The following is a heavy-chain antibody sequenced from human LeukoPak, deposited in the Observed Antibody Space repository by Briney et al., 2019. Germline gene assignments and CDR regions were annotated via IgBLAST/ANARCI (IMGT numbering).Heavy chain of an antibody. D-gene: IGHD6-13*01. CDR2: INPNSGGT. Sequence: GASVKVSCKASGHTFTGYYMHWVRQAPGQGLEWMGWINPNSGGTNYAQKFQGRVTMTRDTSISTAYMELSRLRSDDTAVYYCAREGDSSSDGPFDYWGQGTLVTVSS. J-gene: IGHJ4*02. CDR3: AREGDSSSDGPFDY. V-gene: IGHV1-2*02. CDR1: GHTFTGYY.